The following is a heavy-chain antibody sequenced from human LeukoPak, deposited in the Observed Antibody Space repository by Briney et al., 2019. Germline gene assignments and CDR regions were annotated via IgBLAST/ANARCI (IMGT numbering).Heavy chain of an antibody. CDR1: GGSISRYY. V-gene: IGHV4-59*01. Sequence: SETLSLTCTVSGGSISRYYWSWIRQSPGKGLEWIGYIYRSGTTNYNPPLKSRLTISVDTSKNQFALKLSSVTAADTAVYYCAREDPQTTVPEGMDVWGQGTTVTVSS. CDR2: IYRSGTT. D-gene: IGHD4-17*01. CDR3: AREDPQTTVPEGMDV. J-gene: IGHJ6*02.